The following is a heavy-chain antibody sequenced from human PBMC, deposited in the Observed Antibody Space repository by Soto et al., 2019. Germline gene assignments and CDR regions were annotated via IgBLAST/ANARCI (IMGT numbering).Heavy chain of an antibody. CDR2: ISPKSTYR. CDR1: GFPFSDYY. J-gene: IGHJ4*02. CDR3: THTVSTAY. D-gene: IGHD4-17*01. V-gene: IGHV3-11*03. Sequence: GGSLILSCATSGFPFSDYYMIWIRQAPGKGLEWLSHISPKSTYRNYADSVKGRFTISRDNTKSSLFLQMNSLKTEDTAVYYCTHTVSTAYWGQGTLVPVSS.